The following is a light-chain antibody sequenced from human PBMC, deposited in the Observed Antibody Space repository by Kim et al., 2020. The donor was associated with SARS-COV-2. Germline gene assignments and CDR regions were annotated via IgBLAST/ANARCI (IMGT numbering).Light chain of an antibody. V-gene: IGLV2-8*01. J-gene: IGLJ2*01. CDR3: SSYAGSNNLV. CDR1: RSAVGGYNY. CDR2: EVN. Sequence: GQSVTISCTGTRSAVGGYNYVSWYQQHPGKAPKLMIYEVNKRPSGVPDRFSGSKSGNTASLTVSGLQAEDEADYYCSSYAGSNNLVFGGGTQLTVL.